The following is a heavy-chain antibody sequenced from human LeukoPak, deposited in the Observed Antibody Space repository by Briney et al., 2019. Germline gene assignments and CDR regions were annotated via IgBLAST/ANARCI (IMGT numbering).Heavy chain of an antibody. CDR1: GYSFTTYG. CDR3: VRDEWQQLVTLDH. V-gene: IGHV1-18*01. Sequence: ASVKVSCKASGYSFTTYGISWVRQAPGQGLEWMGWISGYNGNTNYAQEFQGRVTMTTDTSTTTAYMELRSLRSDDTAVYYCVRDEWQQLVTLDHWGQGTLVTVSS. J-gene: IGHJ4*02. CDR2: ISGYNGNT. D-gene: IGHD6-13*01.